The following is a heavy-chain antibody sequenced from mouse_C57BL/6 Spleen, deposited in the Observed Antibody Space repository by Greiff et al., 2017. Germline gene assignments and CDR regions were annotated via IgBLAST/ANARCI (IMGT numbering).Heavy chain of an antibody. J-gene: IGHJ4*01. CDR2: IDPSDSYT. V-gene: IGHV1-69*01. CDR3: ARDGYPRGFY. CDR1: GYTFTSYW. D-gene: IGHD2-3*01. Sequence: LQQPGAELVMPGASVKLSCKASGYTFTSYWMHWVKQRPGQGLEWIGEIDPSDSYTNYNQKFKGKSTLTVDKSSSTAYMQLSSLTSEDSAVYYCARDGYPRGFYWGQGTSVTVSS.